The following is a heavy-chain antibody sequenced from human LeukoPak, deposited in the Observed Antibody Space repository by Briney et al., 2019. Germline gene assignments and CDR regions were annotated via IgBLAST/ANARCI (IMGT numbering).Heavy chain of an antibody. V-gene: IGHV3-30-3*01. CDR3: ATPFLESLLAWYFDL. CDR1: GFSVSSNH. CDR2: ISDDGSNK. D-gene: IGHD3-3*01. Sequence: GGSLRLSCAASGFSVSSNHMNWVRQAPGKGLEWVAVISDDGSNKYYADSVKGRFTISRDNSKNTLYLQMNSLRAEDTAVYYCATPFLESLLAWYFDLWGRGTLVTVSS. J-gene: IGHJ2*01.